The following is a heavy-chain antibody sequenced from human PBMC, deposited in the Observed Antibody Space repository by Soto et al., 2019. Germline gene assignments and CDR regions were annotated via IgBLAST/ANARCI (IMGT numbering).Heavy chain of an antibody. V-gene: IGHV1-69*01. D-gene: IGHD5-18*01. CDR1: GGTFSSYA. Sequence: QVQLVQSGAEVKKPGSSVKVSCKASGGTFSSYAISWVRQAPGQGLEWMGGIIPIFGTANYAQKFQGRVTITADESTSTASMELSSLRSEDTAVYYCARAKREQLWGDYYYGMDVWGQGTTVTVSS. CDR3: ARAKREQLWGDYYYGMDV. CDR2: IIPIFGTA. J-gene: IGHJ6*02.